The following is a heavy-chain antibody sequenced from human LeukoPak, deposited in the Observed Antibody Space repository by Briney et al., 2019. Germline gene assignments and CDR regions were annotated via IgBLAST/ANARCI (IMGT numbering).Heavy chain of an antibody. J-gene: IGHJ5*02. Sequence: SETLSLTCTVSGGSISSYYWSWIRQPPGKGLEWIGEINHSGSTNYNPSLKSRVTISVDTSKNQFSLKLSSVTAADTAVYYCARARLGYCSGGSCPSYPASVWFDPWGQGTLVTVSS. CDR2: INHSGST. CDR1: GGSISSYY. V-gene: IGHV4-34*01. D-gene: IGHD2-15*01. CDR3: ARARLGYCSGGSCPSYPASVWFDP.